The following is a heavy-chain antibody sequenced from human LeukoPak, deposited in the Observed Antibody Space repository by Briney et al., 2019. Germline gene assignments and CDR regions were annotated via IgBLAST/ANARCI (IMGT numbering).Heavy chain of an antibody. Sequence: ASVKVSCKASGGTFSSYAISWVRQAPGQGLEWMGGIIPIFGTANYAQKFQGRVTITADESTSTAYMELSSLRSEDTAVYYCARVYCSSTRCLGHFDYWGQGTLVTVSS. V-gene: IGHV1-69*13. CDR2: IIPIFGTA. J-gene: IGHJ4*02. CDR1: GGTFSSYA. D-gene: IGHD2-2*01. CDR3: ARVYCSSTRCLGHFDY.